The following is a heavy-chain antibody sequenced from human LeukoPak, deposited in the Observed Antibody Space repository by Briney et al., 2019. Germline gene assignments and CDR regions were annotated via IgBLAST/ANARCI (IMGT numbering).Heavy chain of an antibody. Sequence: GGSLRLSCAASGFTFSSYAMSWVRQAPGKGLEWVSSIRGSGSSTYYADSVKGRFTISRDNSKNTMYLQMNSLRAEDTAIYYCARDRTVITVAGTIDYWGQGTLVTVSS. J-gene: IGHJ4*02. V-gene: IGHV3-23*01. CDR1: GFTFSSYA. CDR2: IRGSGSST. D-gene: IGHD6-19*01. CDR3: ARDRTVITVAGTIDY.